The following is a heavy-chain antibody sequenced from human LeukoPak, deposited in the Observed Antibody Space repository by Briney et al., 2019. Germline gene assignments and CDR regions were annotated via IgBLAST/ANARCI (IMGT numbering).Heavy chain of an antibody. D-gene: IGHD5-18*01. V-gene: IGHV3-74*01. CDR1: GLTLSGYW. CDR2: INGDASST. CDR3: ARARGNTYAYVEY. Sequence: GGSLRLSCAASGLTLSGYWMHWVRQAPGKGLVWVSRINGDASSTSYADSVKGRFTISRDNAKNTLYLQMNSLRVGDTAVCYCARARGNTYAYVEYWGQGTLVTVSS. J-gene: IGHJ4*02.